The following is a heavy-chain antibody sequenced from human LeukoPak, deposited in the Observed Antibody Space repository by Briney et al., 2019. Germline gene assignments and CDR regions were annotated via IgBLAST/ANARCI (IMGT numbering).Heavy chain of an antibody. J-gene: IGHJ4*02. V-gene: IGHV3-23*01. CDR1: GFTFSSYA. D-gene: IGHD3-22*01. CDR3: AKDTSGSYVTGDY. Sequence: PGGSLRLSCAGSGFTFSSYAMSWVRQAPGKGLEWVSAISGSGGTTYYADSVKGRFTISRDNSKNTLYLQMNSLRAEDTAVYYCAKDTSGSYVTGDYWGQGTLVTVSS. CDR2: ISGSGGTT.